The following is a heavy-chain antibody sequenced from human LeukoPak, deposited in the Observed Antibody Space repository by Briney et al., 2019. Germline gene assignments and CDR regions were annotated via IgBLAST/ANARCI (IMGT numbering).Heavy chain of an antibody. D-gene: IGHD5-24*01. CDR2: ISSSSSYI. Sequence: PGGSLRLSCAASGFTFSSYSMNWVRQAPGKGLEWVSSISSSSSYIYYADSVKGRFPISRDNSKNTLYLQMNSLRAEDTAVYYCAKAPAMAPLHFDYWGQGTLVTVSS. CDR3: AKAPAMAPLHFDY. CDR1: GFTFSSYS. V-gene: IGHV3-21*04. J-gene: IGHJ4*02.